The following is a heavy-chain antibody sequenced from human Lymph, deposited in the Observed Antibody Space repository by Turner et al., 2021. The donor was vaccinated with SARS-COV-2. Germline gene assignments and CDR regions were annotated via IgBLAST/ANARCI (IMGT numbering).Heavy chain of an antibody. CDR2: IYYSGSN. J-gene: IGHJ4*02. CDR3: ARGFDY. V-gene: IGHV4-59*01. Sequence: QVQLQASGPGLVKPSETLSLTCTVSGASISNYYWSWIWQPPGKGLEWIGYIYYSGSNNYNPSLKSRVTISVDTSKNQFSLKLSSVTAADTAVYYCARGFDYWGQGTLVTVSS. CDR1: GASISNYY.